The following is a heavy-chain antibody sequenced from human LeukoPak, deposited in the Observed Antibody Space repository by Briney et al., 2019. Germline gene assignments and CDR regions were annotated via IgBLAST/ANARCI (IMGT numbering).Heavy chain of an antibody. Sequence: ASVKVSCKASGGTFSSYAISWVRQAPGQGLEWMGGIIPIFGTANYAQKFQGRVTITADESTSTAYMELSRLRSDDTAVYYCARDLEGSGSFYRPSYDYWGQGTLITVSS. CDR1: GGTFSSYA. V-gene: IGHV1-69*13. D-gene: IGHD3-10*01. CDR3: ARDLEGSGSFYRPSYDY. CDR2: IIPIFGTA. J-gene: IGHJ4*02.